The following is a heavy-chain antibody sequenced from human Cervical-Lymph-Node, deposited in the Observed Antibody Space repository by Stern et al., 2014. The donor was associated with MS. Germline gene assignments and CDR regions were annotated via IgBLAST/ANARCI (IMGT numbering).Heavy chain of an antibody. V-gene: IGHV3-9*01. CDR2: IIWNSGQT. Sequence: VQLVESGGGLVQPGTSLRLSCVASGFTFDDVAAHWVRQTPGKGLEWVSGIIWNSGQTVYANSVKGRFTISRDNAKTTLYLQMNSLRPDDTALYYCIKESVPGGADVWGQGTTVTVS. CDR1: GFTFDDVA. CDR3: IKESVPGGADV. D-gene: IGHD5/OR15-5a*01. J-gene: IGHJ6*02.